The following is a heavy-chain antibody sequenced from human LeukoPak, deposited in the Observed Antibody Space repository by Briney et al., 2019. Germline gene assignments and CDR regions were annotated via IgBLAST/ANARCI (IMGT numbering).Heavy chain of an antibody. Sequence: ASVKVSCKASGYTFTGYYMHWVRQAPGQGLEWMGWINPNSGGTNYAQKFQGRVTMTRDTSISTAYMELSRLRSDDTAVYYCARERDSGYDDDDGIDYWGQGTLVTVSS. CDR3: ARERDSGYDDDDGIDY. V-gene: IGHV1-2*02. CDR2: INPNSGGT. D-gene: IGHD5-12*01. CDR1: GYTFTGYY. J-gene: IGHJ4*02.